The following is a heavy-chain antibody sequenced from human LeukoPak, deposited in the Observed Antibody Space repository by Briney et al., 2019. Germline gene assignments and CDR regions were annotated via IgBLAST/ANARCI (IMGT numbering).Heavy chain of an antibody. CDR1: RFAFDDYA. J-gene: IGHJ3*01. D-gene: IGHD3-3*01. Sequence: GGSLRLSCVASRFAFDDYAMDWIRQPPGKGLEWVSFITWDGINTSYVDSVKGRFTISRDNTKNSLYLQLDSLRVEDSALYYCARSGHYGIDLWGQGTMVTVSS. CDR2: ITWDGINT. CDR3: ARSGHYGIDL. V-gene: IGHV3-43D*04.